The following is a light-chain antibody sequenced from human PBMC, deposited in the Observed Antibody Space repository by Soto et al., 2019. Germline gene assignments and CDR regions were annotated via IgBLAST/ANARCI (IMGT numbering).Light chain of an antibody. V-gene: IGLV2-8*01. CDR2: EVS. CDR3: SSYAGSNNLV. CDR1: SSDVGAYKY. Sequence: QSVLTHPPSASGSPGQSVTISCTGTSSDVGAYKYVSWYQQHPGKAPKRMIYEVSKRPSGVPDRFSGSKSGNTASLTVSGLQAEDEAEYYCSSYAGSNNLVFGTGTKVTV. J-gene: IGLJ1*01.